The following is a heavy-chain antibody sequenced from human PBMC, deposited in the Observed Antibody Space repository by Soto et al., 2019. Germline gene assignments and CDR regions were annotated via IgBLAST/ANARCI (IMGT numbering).Heavy chain of an antibody. CDR2: IDPSDSYT. Sequence: VESLTISCKVSGYSFTSYWIIWVLQMPGKGLEWMGRIDPSDSYTNYSPSFQGHVTISADKSISTAYLQWSSLKASDTAMYYCARNYYDSSGYYFGWFDPWGQGTMVTVSS. J-gene: IGHJ5*02. CDR1: GYSFTSYW. CDR3: ARNYYDSSGYYFGWFDP. D-gene: IGHD3-22*01. V-gene: IGHV5-10-1*01.